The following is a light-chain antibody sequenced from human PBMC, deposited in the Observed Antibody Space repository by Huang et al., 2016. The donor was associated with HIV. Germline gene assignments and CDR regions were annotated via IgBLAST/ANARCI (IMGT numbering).Light chain of an antibody. V-gene: IGKV3D-15*01. J-gene: IGKJ3*01. Sequence: EILMTQSPATLSVSPGERAILSCRASQSVGSNLAWYQPKPGQAPRLLIHGASTRATGIPARFSGSGSGTEFTLTISSLQSEDFAVYYCQQYNNWPPITFGPGTRVDFK. CDR1: QSVGSN. CDR2: GAS. CDR3: QQYNNWPPIT.